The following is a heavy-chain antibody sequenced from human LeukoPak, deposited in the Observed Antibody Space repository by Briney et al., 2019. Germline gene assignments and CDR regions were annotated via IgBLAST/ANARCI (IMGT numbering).Heavy chain of an antibody. V-gene: IGHV4-34*01. CDR3: TRSGLTGMRKYPRADYYYYGMDV. CDR1: GGSFSGYL. CDR2: INYNGEIT. D-gene: IGHD1-14*01. Sequence: SETLSLTCAVPGGSFSGYLWSWLRQPPGKGLEWVGEINYNGEITNYTPSLKSRVTISVDTSKNQFSLKLTSVTAADTAGYYCTRSGLTGMRKYPRADYYYYGMDVWGQGTAVTVSS. J-gene: IGHJ6*02.